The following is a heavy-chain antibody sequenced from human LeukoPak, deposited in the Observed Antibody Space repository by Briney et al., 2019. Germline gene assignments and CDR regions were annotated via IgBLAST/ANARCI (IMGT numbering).Heavy chain of an antibody. Sequence: PGGSLRLSCAVSGFTFSAYSMNWVRQAPGKGLEWVSSITSGDFVYFADSLKGRFTISRDNAKSSLYLQMNSLRAEDTAVYYCARGGFNMVQGVIIPSNSYYYYMDIWGKGTTVTFSS. J-gene: IGHJ6*03. D-gene: IGHD3-10*01. CDR1: GFTFSAYS. V-gene: IGHV3-21*01. CDR2: ITSGDFV. CDR3: ARGGFNMVQGVIIPSNSYYYYMDI.